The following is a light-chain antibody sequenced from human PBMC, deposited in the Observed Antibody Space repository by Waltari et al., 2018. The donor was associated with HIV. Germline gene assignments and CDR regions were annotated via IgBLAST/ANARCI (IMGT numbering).Light chain of an antibody. CDR1: SSDVGGYNY. V-gene: IGLV2-14*01. CDR2: DVS. J-gene: IGLJ2*01. CDR3: SSYTISSTLV. Sequence: QSALTQPASVSGSPGQSITISCTGTSSDVGGYNYVSWYQQHPGKAPKLMIYDVSKRPSVVSNRFSCSKSGNTASLTISWLQAVDEADYYCSSYTISSTLVFGGGTKLTVL.